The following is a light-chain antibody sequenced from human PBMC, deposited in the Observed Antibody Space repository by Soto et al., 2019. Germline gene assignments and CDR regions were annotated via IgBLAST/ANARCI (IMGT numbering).Light chain of an antibody. Sequence: QSALTQPRSVSGSPGQSVTISCTGTSSDVGGYNYVSWYQQHPGKAPKLMIYDVTKRPSRVPDRFSGSKSGNTAPLTISGLQAEDEADYYCCSYAGSYTFEVFGGGTKVTVL. J-gene: IGLJ3*02. CDR3: CSYAGSYTFEV. CDR1: SSDVGGYNY. V-gene: IGLV2-11*01. CDR2: DVT.